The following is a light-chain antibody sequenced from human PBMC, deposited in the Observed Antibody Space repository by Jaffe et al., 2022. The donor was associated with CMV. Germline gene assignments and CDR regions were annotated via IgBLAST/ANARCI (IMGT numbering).Light chain of an antibody. CDR1: QSVLYSSNNKNY. V-gene: IGKV4-1*01. Sequence: DIVMTQSPDSLAVSLGERATVNCKSSQSVLYSSNNKNYLAWYQQRPGQPPKLLIYWASTRESGVPDRFSGSGSGTDFTLTISSLQAEDVAVYFCQQYYNTPYTFGQGTNLEI. CDR2: WAS. CDR3: QQYYNTPYT. J-gene: IGKJ2*01.